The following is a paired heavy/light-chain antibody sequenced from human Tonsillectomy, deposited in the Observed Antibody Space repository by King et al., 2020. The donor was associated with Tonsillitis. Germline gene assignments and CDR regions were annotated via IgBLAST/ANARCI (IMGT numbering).Heavy chain of an antibody. CDR1: GYIFTNYY. CDR3: GRGSWGGAVDC. CDR2: INPSAGST. D-gene: IGHD3-16*01. V-gene: IGHV1-46*03. Sequence: QVQLVQSGAEVKKPGASAKVSCKGSGYIFTNYYMYWVRQAPGQGLEWMGIINPSAGSTTYAQKFQGRVTMTRDTSTSTVYMELSSLRSEDTAIYHCGRGSWGGAVDCWGQGTLVTVSS. J-gene: IGHJ4*02.
Light chain of an antibody. CDR2: RDT. J-gene: IGLJ3*02. CDR3: QLWDSSTAV. V-gene: IGLV3-9*01. Sequence: SYELTQPLSVSVALGQTARITCGGNNIGSKNVHWYQQKPGQAPVLVIYRDTNRPSGIPERFSGSNSGNTATLTISRAQAGDEADYYCQLWDSSTAVFGGGTKLTVL. CDR1: NIGSKN.